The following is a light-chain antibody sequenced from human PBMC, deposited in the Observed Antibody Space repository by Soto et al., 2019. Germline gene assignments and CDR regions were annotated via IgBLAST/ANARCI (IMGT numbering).Light chain of an antibody. Sequence: QSVLTQPPSASGSPGQSVTISCTGTSSDVGGYNYVSWYQQHPGKAPKLMIYEVSKRPSGVPDRFSGSKSGNTASLTVSGLQAEDEADYYCSSYAGSKNFVVFGGGTQLPS. CDR2: EVS. CDR1: SSDVGGYNY. V-gene: IGLV2-8*01. J-gene: IGLJ2*01. CDR3: SSYAGSKNFVV.